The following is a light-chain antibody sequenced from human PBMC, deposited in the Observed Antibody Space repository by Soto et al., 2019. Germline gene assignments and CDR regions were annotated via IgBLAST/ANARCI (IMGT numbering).Light chain of an antibody. Sequence: EIVLTQSPGTLSLSPGERATLSCRASQSISSSYLAWYQQKPGQAPRLLISGASSRATGIPDRFSGIGSGTDFTLTISRLEPEDFAVYYCQQFGSAPWTFGPGTKVDIK. J-gene: IGKJ1*01. CDR1: QSISSSY. CDR2: GAS. V-gene: IGKV3-20*01. CDR3: QQFGSAPWT.